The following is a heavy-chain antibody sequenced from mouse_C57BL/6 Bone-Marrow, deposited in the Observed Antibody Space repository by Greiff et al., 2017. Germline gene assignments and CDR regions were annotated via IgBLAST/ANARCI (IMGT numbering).Heavy chain of an antibody. Sequence: QVQLQQPGAELVKPGASVKLSCKASGYTFTSYWMHWVKQRPGQGLEWIGMIHPNSGSTNYNEKFKSKATLSVDKSSSTAYMQLSSLTSEDSAVYYCARGGIRGQESWFAYWGQGTLVTVAA. D-gene: IGHD3-3*01. CDR1: GYTFTSYW. J-gene: IGHJ3*01. V-gene: IGHV1-64*01. CDR2: IHPNSGST. CDR3: ARGGIRGQESWFAY.